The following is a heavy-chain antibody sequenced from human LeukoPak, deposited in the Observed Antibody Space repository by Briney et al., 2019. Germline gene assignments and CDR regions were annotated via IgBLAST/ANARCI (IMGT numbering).Heavy chain of an antibody. V-gene: IGHV3-33*01. CDR2: IWYDGSNK. CDR1: KFTFSSYG. CDR3: ARDSAAAASFDY. J-gene: IGHJ4*02. D-gene: IGHD6-13*01. Sequence: GGSLRLSCAASKFTFSSYGIHWVRQAPGKGLEWVAVIWYDGSNKYYADSVKGRFTISRDNSKNTLYLQMNSLRAEDTAVYYCARDSAAAASFDYWGQGTLVTVSS.